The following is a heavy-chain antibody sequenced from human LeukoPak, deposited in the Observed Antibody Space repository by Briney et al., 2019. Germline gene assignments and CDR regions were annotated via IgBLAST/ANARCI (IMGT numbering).Heavy chain of an antibody. Sequence: GGSLRLSCAASGFTFSSYEMNWVRQAPGKGLEWVSYISSSGSTIYYADSVKGRFTISRDNSKNTLYLQMNSLRAEDTAFYYCAKDSGAHCSSSSCYFDVFDVWGQGTMVAVSS. J-gene: IGHJ3*01. V-gene: IGHV3-48*03. CDR1: GFTFSSYE. CDR3: AKDSGAHCSSSSCYFDVFDV. CDR2: ISSSGSTI. D-gene: IGHD2-2*01.